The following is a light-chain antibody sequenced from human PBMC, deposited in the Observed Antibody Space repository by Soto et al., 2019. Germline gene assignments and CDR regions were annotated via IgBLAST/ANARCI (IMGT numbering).Light chain of an antibody. Sequence: EIVMTQSPATLSVSPGERATLSCRASQSVSGNLAWYQQKPGQAPRLLIYDASTRATGIPARFSGSGSETEFTLTISSPQYEDFAHNFCQHQNTWPITFGQGKRVEIQ. J-gene: IGKJ5*01. CDR1: QSVSGN. CDR3: QHQNTWPIT. CDR2: DAS. V-gene: IGKV3-15*01.